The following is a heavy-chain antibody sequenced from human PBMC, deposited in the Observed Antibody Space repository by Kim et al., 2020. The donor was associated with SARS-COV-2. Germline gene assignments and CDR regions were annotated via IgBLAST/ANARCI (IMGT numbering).Heavy chain of an antibody. CDR3: ARDLDVEMETTRYYYGMDV. CDR1: GFTFSSYE. CDR2: ISSSGSTI. V-gene: IGHV3-48*03. J-gene: IGHJ6*02. Sequence: GGSLRLSCAASGFTFSSYEMNWVRQAPGKGLEWVSYISSSGSTIYYADSVKGRFTISRDNAKNSLYLQMNSLRAEDTAVYYCARDLDVEMETTRYYYGMDVWGQGTTVTVSS. D-gene: IGHD1-1*01.